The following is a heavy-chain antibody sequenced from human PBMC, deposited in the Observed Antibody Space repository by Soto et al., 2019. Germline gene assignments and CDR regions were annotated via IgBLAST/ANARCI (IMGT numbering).Heavy chain of an antibody. Sequence: QVQLVESGGGVVQPGRSLRLFCAASGFTFSSYGMHWVRQAPGKGLEWVAVIWYDGSNKYYADSVKGRFTISRDNSKNTLYMKMNSLRAEDTAVYYCASAVVVAASPYYGMDVWGQGTTVTVSS. CDR3: ASAVVVAASPYYGMDV. J-gene: IGHJ6*02. V-gene: IGHV3-33*01. CDR2: IWYDGSNK. D-gene: IGHD2-15*01. CDR1: GFTFSSYG.